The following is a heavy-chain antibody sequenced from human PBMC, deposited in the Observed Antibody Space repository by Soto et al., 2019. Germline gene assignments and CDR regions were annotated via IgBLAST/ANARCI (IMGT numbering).Heavy chain of an antibody. Sequence: QITLKESGPTVVKPTQTLTLTCTFSGFSLSTRGVGVGWIRQPPGKALEWLALIYWDDDKPYSPSLNSRLTIPKDTSKNQVVLTMTNMDPVDTATYYCAHGYGSGRLYYSYMDVWGKGTTVTVSS. J-gene: IGHJ6*03. CDR1: GFSLSTRGVG. CDR3: AHGYGSGRLYYSYMDV. CDR2: IYWDDDK. V-gene: IGHV2-5*02. D-gene: IGHD3-10*01.